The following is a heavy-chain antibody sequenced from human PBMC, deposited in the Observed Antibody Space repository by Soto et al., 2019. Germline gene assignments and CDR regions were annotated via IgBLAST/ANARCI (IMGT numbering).Heavy chain of an antibody. J-gene: IGHJ4*02. CDR2: IYYSGST. D-gene: IGHD6-19*01. CDR1: GGSISSSSYY. CDR3: ARGAENGGWYWGRDY. Sequence: PSETLSLTCTVSGGSISSSSYYWGWIRQPPGKGLEWIGSIYYSGSTYYNPSLKSRVTISVDTSKNQFSLKLSSVTAADTAVYYCARGAENGGWYWGRDYWGQGTLVTVSS. V-gene: IGHV4-39*01.